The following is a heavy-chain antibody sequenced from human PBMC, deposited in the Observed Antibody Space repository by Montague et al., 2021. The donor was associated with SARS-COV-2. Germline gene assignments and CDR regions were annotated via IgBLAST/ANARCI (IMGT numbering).Heavy chain of an antibody. V-gene: IGHV4-61*08. J-gene: IGHJ5*02. Sequence: SETLSLTCAVESRASVSWNSGADRQSTRLNSSHIPKTCASCCTNNNPSLKSRVTISVDTSKNQFSLKLSSVTAADTAVYYCARGLPTVRGVIRWFDPWGQGTLVTVS. D-gene: IGHD3-10*01. CDR1: ESRASVSWNS. CDR2: TCASCCT. CDR3: ARGLPTVRGVIRWFDP.